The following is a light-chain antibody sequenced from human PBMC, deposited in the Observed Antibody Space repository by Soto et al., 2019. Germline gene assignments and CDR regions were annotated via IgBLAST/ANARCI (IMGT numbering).Light chain of an antibody. J-gene: IGKJ1*01. CDR1: QSLNNRY. V-gene: IGKV3-20*01. CDR2: DAS. CDR3: QHYSNTPWT. Sequence: EIVLTQSPGTLSLSPGERASLSCRASQSLNNRYLAWYQQKPGQAPRLLMYDASNRATGIPDRFSGSGSGTDFTLTINRLEPEDFAVYYCQHYSNTPWTFGQGTKVEIK.